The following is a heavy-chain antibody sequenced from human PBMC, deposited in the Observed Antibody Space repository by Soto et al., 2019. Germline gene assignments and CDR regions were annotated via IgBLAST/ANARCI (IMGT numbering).Heavy chain of an antibody. Sequence: GETLKISCKGSGYSFTSYWIGWVRQMPGKGLEWMGIIYPGDSDTRYSPSFQGQVTISADKSISTAYLQWSSLKAPDTAMYYCARHRTYCSSTSCYRHDAFDIWGQGTIVTVSS. V-gene: IGHV5-51*01. CDR3: ARHRTYCSSTSCYRHDAFDI. CDR2: IYPGDSDT. J-gene: IGHJ3*02. CDR1: GYSFTSYW. D-gene: IGHD2-2*01.